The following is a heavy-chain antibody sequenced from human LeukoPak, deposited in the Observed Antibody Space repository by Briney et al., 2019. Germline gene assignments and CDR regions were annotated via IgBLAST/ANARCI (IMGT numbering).Heavy chain of an antibody. CDR3: AREGGGYSRNNWFDP. CDR1: GGSISSYY. D-gene: IGHD2-2*03. Sequence: SETLSLTRTVSGGSISSYYWSWIRQPPGKGLEWIGYIYYSGSTNYNPSLKSRVTISVDTSKNQFSLKLSSVTAADTAVYYCAREGGGYSRNNWFDPWGQGTLVTVSS. CDR2: IYYSGST. V-gene: IGHV4-59*01. J-gene: IGHJ5*02.